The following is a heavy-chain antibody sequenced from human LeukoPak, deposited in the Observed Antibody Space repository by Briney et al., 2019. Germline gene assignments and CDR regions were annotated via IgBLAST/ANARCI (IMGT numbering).Heavy chain of an antibody. D-gene: IGHD6-19*01. CDR2: ISYDGSNK. J-gene: IGHJ4*02. Sequence: GGSLRLSCAASGFSFKDYNMHWVRRAPGKGLEWEAVISYDGSNKYYTDSVKGRFTISRDNSKSTLYLQMNSLRAEDTAVYYCAKVRWDNSGWYYLDYWGQGTLVTVSS. V-gene: IGHV3-30*18. CDR1: GFSFKDYN. CDR3: AKVRWDNSGWYYLDY.